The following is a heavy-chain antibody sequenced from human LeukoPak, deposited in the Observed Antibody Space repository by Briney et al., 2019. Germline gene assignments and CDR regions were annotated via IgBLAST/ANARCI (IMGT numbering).Heavy chain of an antibody. CDR3: ARDPYSGNYGNYYYYYMDV. Sequence: GGSLRLSCAASGFTFSSYAMSWVRQAPGKGLEWVSSFSSSGSYISYADSVKGRFTISRDNAKHSLYLQMNSLGPEDTAVYYCARDPYSGNYGNYYYYYMDVWGKGTTVTISS. CDR2: FSSSGSYI. J-gene: IGHJ6*03. D-gene: IGHD1-26*01. V-gene: IGHV3-21*01. CDR1: GFTFSSYA.